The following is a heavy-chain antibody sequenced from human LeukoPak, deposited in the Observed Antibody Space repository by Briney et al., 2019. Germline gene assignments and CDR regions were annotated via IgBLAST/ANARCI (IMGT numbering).Heavy chain of an antibody. Sequence: GSLRLSCAASGFSFSDYWMHWVRQAPGKGLVWVSRINSDGRNIAYAGSVKGRFTISRDNAKNTLYLEMNSLTIEDTAVYYCARAISWNGAQGHMDVWGKGTTVTVS. CDR3: ARAISWNGAQGHMDV. CDR2: INSDGRNI. V-gene: IGHV3-74*03. J-gene: IGHJ6*03. CDR1: GFSFSDYW. D-gene: IGHD1-1*01.